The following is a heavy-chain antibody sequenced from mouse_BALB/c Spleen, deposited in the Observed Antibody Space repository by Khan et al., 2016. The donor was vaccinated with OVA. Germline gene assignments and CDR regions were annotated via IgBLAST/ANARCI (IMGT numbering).Heavy chain of an antibody. D-gene: IGHD2-3*01. CDR2: TSTYYGDA. J-gene: IGHJ3*01. CDR3: TRDGGCAN. Sequence: VQLQESGAELVRPGVSVKISCKGSGYTFTDYAMHWVKQSHAKTLEWIGVTSTYYGDADYNQKFQGKASMTVDKSSSTAYMELARLTSEGSAIFCCTRDGGCANWGRGTLVTGPA. CDR1: GYTFTDYA. V-gene: IGHV1S137*01.